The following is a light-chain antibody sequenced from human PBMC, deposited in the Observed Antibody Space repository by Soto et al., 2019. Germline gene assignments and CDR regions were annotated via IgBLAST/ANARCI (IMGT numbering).Light chain of an antibody. CDR2: KAS. J-gene: IGKJ4*01. Sequence: DFQMTQSPSTLSASVGDRVTITCRASQNINDWLAWYQQKPGKAPKLLIYKASSLESGVPSRFSGSGSGTEFTLTISSLQPDDFATYYCQQYNHYFGGGTKVEIK. V-gene: IGKV1-5*03. CDR1: QNINDW. CDR3: QQYNHY.